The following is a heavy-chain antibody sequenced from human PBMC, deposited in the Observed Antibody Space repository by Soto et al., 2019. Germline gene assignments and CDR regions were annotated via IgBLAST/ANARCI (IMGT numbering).Heavy chain of an antibody. D-gene: IGHD6-13*01. J-gene: IGHJ6*03. CDR3: ARVDSSSWYAYYYYYMDV. CDR1: GYTFTSYD. Sequence: QVQLVQSGAEVKKPGASVKVSCKASGYTFTSYDINWVRQATGQGLEWMGWMNPNSGNTGYAQKFQGRVTMTRNTSISTAYMELSSLRSEDTAVYYCARVDSSSWYAYYYYYMDVWGKGTTVTVSS. CDR2: MNPNSGNT. V-gene: IGHV1-8*01.